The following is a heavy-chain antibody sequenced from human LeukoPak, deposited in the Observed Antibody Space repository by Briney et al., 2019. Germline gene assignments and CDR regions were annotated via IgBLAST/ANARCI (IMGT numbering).Heavy chain of an antibody. CDR2: ISRSSSTI. Sequence: PGGSLRLSCAASGFTFSSYSMNWVRQAPGKGLEWVSYISRSSSTIYYADSVKGRFTISRDNAKNSLYLQMNSLRAEDTAVYYCAREDYDFWSGYYLTFRYWGQGTLVTVSS. CDR3: AREDYDFWSGYYLTFRY. D-gene: IGHD3-3*01. CDR1: GFTFSSYS. V-gene: IGHV3-48*04. J-gene: IGHJ4*02.